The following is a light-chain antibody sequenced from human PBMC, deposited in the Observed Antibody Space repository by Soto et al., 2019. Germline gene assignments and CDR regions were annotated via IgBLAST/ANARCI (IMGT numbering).Light chain of an antibody. CDR1: QSVLYSSNNENY. V-gene: IGKV4-1*01. CDR2: WAS. Sequence: DIVMTQSPDSLTVSLGERATINCKSSQSVLYSSNNENYLAWYQQKPGQPPKLLIYWASTRESGVPGRFSGSGSGTDFTLTISSLQAEDVAVYYCQQYYSTPYTFGQGTKLEIK. CDR3: QQYYSTPYT. J-gene: IGKJ2*01.